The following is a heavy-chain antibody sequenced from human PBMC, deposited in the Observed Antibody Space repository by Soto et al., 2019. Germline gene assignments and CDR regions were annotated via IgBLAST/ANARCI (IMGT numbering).Heavy chain of an antibody. CDR3: ARAYYDILTGYRDAFDI. Sequence: QLQLQESGSGLVKPSQTLSLTCAVSGGSISSGGYSWSWIRQPPGKGLEWIGYIYHSGSTYYNPSLKSRVTISVDRSKNQFSLKLSSVTAADTAVHYCARAYYDILTGYRDAFDIWGQGTMVTVSS. V-gene: IGHV4-30-2*01. D-gene: IGHD3-9*01. J-gene: IGHJ3*02. CDR1: GGSISSGGYS. CDR2: IYHSGST.